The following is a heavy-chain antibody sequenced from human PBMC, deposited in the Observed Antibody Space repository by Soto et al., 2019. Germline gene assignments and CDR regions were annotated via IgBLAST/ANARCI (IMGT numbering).Heavy chain of an antibody. CDR2: ISYDGINK. V-gene: IGHV3-30-3*01. J-gene: IGHJ4*02. Sequence: VQLVESGGGAVQPGRSLRLSCAASGFSFSTFAMHWVRQPPGKGLEWLAVISYDGINKFYSGSVTGRFTISRDNSKNTLYXXMXXXXXDXXXXXXXXXXPTALGSHIDNWGQGSLVTVSS. D-gene: IGHD7-27*01. CDR3: XXXPTALGSHIDN. CDR1: GFSFSTFA.